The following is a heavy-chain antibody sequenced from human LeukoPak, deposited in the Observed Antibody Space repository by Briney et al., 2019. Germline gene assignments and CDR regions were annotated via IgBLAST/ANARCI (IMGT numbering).Heavy chain of an antibody. Sequence: PGGSLRLSCAASGFTFSDYYMSWIRQAPGKGLGWVSYISTSGSTIYYADSVKGRFTLSRDNAKSSLYLQMNSLRAEDTAVYYCARSATSTVTTFTYYYYGMDVWGQGTTVTVSS. V-gene: IGHV3-11*01. J-gene: IGHJ6*02. CDR3: ARSATSTVTTFTYYYYGMDV. CDR1: GFTFSDYY. CDR2: ISTSGSTI. D-gene: IGHD4-17*01.